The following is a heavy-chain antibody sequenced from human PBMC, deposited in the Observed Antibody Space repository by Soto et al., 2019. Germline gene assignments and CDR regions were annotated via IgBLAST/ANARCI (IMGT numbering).Heavy chain of an antibody. CDR1: GGSVSSGSYY. Sequence: SETLSLTCTVSGGSVSSGSYYWSWIRQPPGKGLEWIGYIYYSGSTNYNPSLKSRVTISVDTSKNQFSLKLSSVTAADTAVYYCATYGSTTPENFYYYYYGIDVWGQGTTVTVSS. J-gene: IGHJ6*02. D-gene: IGHD3-10*01. CDR3: ATYGSTTPENFYYYYYGIDV. CDR2: IYYSGST. V-gene: IGHV4-61*01.